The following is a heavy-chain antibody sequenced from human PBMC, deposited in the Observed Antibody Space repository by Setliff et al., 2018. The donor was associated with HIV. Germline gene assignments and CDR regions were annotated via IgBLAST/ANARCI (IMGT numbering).Heavy chain of an antibody. D-gene: IGHD2-8*02. CDR2: INHNGGT. V-gene: IGHV4-34*01. J-gene: IGHJ3*02. CDR1: GASISSYY. CDR3: ARAPTGVTNAFDI. Sequence: SETLSLTCSVSGASISSYYWTWIRQAPGKDLEWIGEINHNGGTNYNPSLKSRVTISVDTSRNQFSLRLSSVTAADTAVYYCARAPTGVTNAFDIWGQGTMVTVSS.